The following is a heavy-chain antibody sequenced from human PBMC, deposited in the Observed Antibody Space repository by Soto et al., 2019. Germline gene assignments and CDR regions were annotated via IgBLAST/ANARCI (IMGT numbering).Heavy chain of an antibody. CDR1: VFNFNVYS. CDR3: ARDRGSEVFDS. J-gene: IGHJ5*01. Sequence: GSLRLSGSASVFNFNVYSMNWVRQAPGKGLEWISSISSISNYIHYRDSVRGRFTISRDNAKNSLYLQLDSLRVEDTAVYFCARDRGSEVFDSWGQGTLVTVSS. CDR2: ISSISNYI. D-gene: IGHD5-12*01. V-gene: IGHV3-21*01.